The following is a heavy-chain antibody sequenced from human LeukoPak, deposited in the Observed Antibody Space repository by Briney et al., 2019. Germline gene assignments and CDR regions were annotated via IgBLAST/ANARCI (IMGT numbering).Heavy chain of an antibody. D-gene: IGHD2-2*01. CDR1: GFIFSTYW. V-gene: IGHV3-74*01. J-gene: IGHJ2*01. CDR2: INSVGSST. CDR3: AKDWRGFCSSLSCSNWYFDL. Sequence: PGGSLRLSCTASGFIFSTYWMHWVRQAPGKGLVWVSRINSVGSSTNYADSVKGRFTISRDNAKNMLYLQMNSLRAEDTAVYYCAKDWRGFCSSLSCSNWYFDLWGRGALVTVSS.